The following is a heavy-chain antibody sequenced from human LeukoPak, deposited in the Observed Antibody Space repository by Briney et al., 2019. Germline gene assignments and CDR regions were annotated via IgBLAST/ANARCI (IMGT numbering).Heavy chain of an antibody. CDR2: IYYSGST. CDR3: AKTVAGYWYFDL. D-gene: IGHD6-19*01. Sequence: SETLSLTCTVSGGSISHYFWSWIRQPPGKALERIGYIYYSGSTNYNPSLKSRVTISVDPSKNQFSLKLNSVTAADTAVYYCAKTVAGYWYFDLWGRGTLVTVSS. V-gene: IGHV4-59*08. CDR1: GGSISHYF. J-gene: IGHJ2*01.